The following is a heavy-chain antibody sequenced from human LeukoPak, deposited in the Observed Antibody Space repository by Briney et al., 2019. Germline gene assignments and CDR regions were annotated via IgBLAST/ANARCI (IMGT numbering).Heavy chain of an antibody. CDR1: GFTFTNYG. J-gene: IGHJ4*02. CDR2: ISSYNVKT. Sequence: ASVKVSCKASGFTFTNYGISWVRQAPGQGLEWMGWISSYNVKTNYAQKLQGRVTMTTDTSTNTAYMELRSLRSDDTAVYYCARDVDTAMVTYDYWGQGTLVTVSS. V-gene: IGHV1-18*01. D-gene: IGHD5-18*01. CDR3: ARDVDTAMVTYDY.